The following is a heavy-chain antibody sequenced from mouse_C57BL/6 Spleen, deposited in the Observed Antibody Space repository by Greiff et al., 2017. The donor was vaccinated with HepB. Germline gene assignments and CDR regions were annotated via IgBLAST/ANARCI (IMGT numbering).Heavy chain of an antibody. Sequence: QVQLQQPGAELVRPGSSVKLSCKASGYTFTSYWMHWVKQRPIQGLEWIGNIDPSDSETHYNQKFKDKATLTVDKSSSTAYMQLSSLTSEDSAVYYGARGDYYGSSYVGFAYWGQGTLVTVSA. D-gene: IGHD1-1*01. CDR3: ARGDYYGSSYVGFAY. V-gene: IGHV1-52*01. CDR2: IDPSDSET. CDR1: GYTFTSYW. J-gene: IGHJ3*01.